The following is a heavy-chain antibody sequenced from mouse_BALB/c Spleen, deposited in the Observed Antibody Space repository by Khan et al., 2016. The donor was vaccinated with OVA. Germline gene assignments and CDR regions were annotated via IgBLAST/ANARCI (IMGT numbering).Heavy chain of an antibody. J-gene: IGHJ3*01. D-gene: IGHD2-14*01. CDR3: VRDGAYHRNDGWFAY. Sequence: QVQLQQSGAELARPGASVKMSCKASGYTFTSYTIHWIKQRPGQGLEWIGYINPSNGYTHYNQKFKDKATLTTDKSSTTAYLQLSSLTSDDSAVYNCVRDGAYHRNDGWFAYWGQGTLVTVSA. V-gene: IGHV1-4*01. CDR1: GYTFTSYT. CDR2: INPSNGYT.